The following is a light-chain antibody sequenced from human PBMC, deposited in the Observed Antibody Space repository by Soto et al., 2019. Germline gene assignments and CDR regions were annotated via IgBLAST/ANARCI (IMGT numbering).Light chain of an antibody. Sequence: IVLTQSPGTLSLSPGERGTLSCRASQHIASSYLAWYQQKRGQPPRLLIYGASTRASGIPDRFSGSGSGTDFNLTISRLEPVDFAAYYCQLYGGSPIFSFGPGTKVDIK. CDR2: GAS. CDR1: QHIASSY. J-gene: IGKJ3*01. V-gene: IGKV3-20*01. CDR3: QLYGGSPIFS.